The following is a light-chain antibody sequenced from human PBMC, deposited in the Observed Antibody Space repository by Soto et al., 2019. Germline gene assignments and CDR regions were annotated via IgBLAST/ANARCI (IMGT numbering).Light chain of an antibody. J-gene: IGLJ3*02. Sequence: QSVLTQSASVSGSPGQSITISCTGTSSDVGSYNLVSWYQQHPGKAPKLMNYEVSKRPSGVSNRFSGSKSGNTASLTISGLQAEDEADYYCCSYAGSSTLVFGGGTKLTVL. CDR1: SSDVGSYNL. V-gene: IGLV2-23*02. CDR2: EVS. CDR3: CSYAGSSTLV.